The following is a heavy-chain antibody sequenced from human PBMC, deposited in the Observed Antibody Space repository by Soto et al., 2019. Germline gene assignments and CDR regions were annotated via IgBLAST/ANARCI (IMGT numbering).Heavy chain of an antibody. Sequence: QVQLVQSGAEVKKPGASVKVSCKASGYTFTSYAMHWVRQAPGQRLEWMGWINTGKGNTKYSQKFQGRVTNTSDTSASTAYMDLSSLRSEDTAMYYCARAGDDCSAANCYVIDYWGQGTLVTVSS. CDR3: ARAGDDCSAANCYVIDY. J-gene: IGHJ4*02. V-gene: IGHV1-3*04. CDR1: GYTFTSYA. D-gene: IGHD2-2*01. CDR2: INTGKGNT.